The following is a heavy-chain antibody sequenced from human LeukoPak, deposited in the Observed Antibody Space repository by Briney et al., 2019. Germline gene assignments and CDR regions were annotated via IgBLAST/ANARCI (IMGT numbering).Heavy chain of an antibody. J-gene: IGHJ4*02. V-gene: IGHV3-30*18. CDR1: GFTFNTFG. D-gene: IGHD3-22*01. CDR2: ISYDGNKE. Sequence: GGSLRLSCAASGFTFNTFGIHWVRQAPGKGLDWVAVISYDGNKEYYADSVKGRFTISRDNSKNTLYLQMNSLRPEDTAVYYCAKAVVPVISQHYFDYWGQGTLVTVSS. CDR3: AKAVVPVISQHYFDY.